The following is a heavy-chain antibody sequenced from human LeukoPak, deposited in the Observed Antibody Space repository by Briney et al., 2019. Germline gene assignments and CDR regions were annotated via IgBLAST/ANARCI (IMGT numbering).Heavy chain of an antibody. V-gene: IGHV1-18*01. CDR1: GYTFTSYG. D-gene: IGHD2-2*01. J-gene: IGHJ3*02. CDR3: AREMAELQLDDDDAFDI. Sequence: ASVKVSCKASGYTFTSYGISWVRQAPGQGLEWMGWISAYNGNTNYAQKLQGRVTMTTDTSTSTAYMELRSLRSDDTAVYYCAREMAELQLDDDDAFDIWGQGTMVTVSS. CDR2: ISAYNGNT.